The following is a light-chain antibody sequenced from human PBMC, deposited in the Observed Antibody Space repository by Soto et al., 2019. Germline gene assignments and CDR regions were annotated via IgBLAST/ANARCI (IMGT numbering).Light chain of an antibody. J-gene: IGKJ4*01. V-gene: IGKV3-15*01. CDR3: QQNNNWPLT. CDR1: QSVGSN. Sequence: IVMTQSPATLSVSPGERATLSCRASQSVGSNLAWYQQKPGQAPRLLIYGASTRATGIPARFSGGGSGTEFTLTINSLQSEDFAVYYCQQNNNWPLTFGGGTKVDIK. CDR2: GAS.